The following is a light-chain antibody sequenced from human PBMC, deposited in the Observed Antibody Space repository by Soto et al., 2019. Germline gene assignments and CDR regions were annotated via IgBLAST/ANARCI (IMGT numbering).Light chain of an antibody. J-gene: IGKJ3*01. V-gene: IGKV1-17*01. CDR2: AAS. CDR3: LQHKTYPGGFT. Sequence: DIQMTQSPSSLSASVGDRVIITCRASQDIRIDLGWYQQKPGKAPKRLTYAASSLQTGVPSRFSGSGSGTEFTLTISSLQPEDFATYFCLQHKTYPGGFTFGPGTKVDIK. CDR1: QDIRID.